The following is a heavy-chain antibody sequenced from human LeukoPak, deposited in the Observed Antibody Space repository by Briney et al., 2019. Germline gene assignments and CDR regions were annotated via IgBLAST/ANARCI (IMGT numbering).Heavy chain of an antibody. CDR3: ARDRGCSSTSCSKRSAEYFQH. D-gene: IGHD2-2*01. J-gene: IGHJ1*01. CDR1: GGCISSGDYY. V-gene: IGHV4-30-4*08. Sequence: NTSETLSLTCTVSGGCISSGDYYWSWIRQPPGKGLEWIGYIYYSGSTYYNPSLKSRVTISVDTSKNQFSLKLSSVTAADTAVYYCARDRGCSSTSCSKRSAEYFQHWGQGTLVTVSS. CDR2: IYYSGST.